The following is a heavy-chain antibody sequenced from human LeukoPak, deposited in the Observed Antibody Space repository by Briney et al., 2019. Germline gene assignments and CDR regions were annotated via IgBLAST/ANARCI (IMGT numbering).Heavy chain of an antibody. V-gene: IGHV3-30*18. CDR3: AKDGGEYCTSSSCYYYYMDV. D-gene: IGHD2/OR15-2a*01. Sequence: GGSLRLSCAASGFTFSSYGMHWVRPAPGKGLEWGAVIYYGGSIEYYADSVRGRFTISRDNSKKTLYLQMNSLRPEETAVYYCAKDGGEYCTSSSCYYYYMDVWGKGTTVTVSS. CDR2: IYYGGSIE. J-gene: IGHJ6*03. CDR1: GFTFSSYG.